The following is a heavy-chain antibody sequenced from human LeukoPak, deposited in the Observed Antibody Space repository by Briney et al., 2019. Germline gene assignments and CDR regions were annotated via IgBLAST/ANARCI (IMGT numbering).Heavy chain of an antibody. D-gene: IGHD4-11*01. CDR1: GFTFSHYS. V-gene: IGHV3-21*01. CDR3: ARVMMGATVTTFHYYCMDV. J-gene: IGHJ6*03. Sequence: GGCLRLSCAACGFTFSHYSIDSVREAAGKGLERVASITSSSIHISSATSVKGRFTFSIDNAKDELYLQMNSLRAEDTAIYYCARVMMGATVTTFHYYCMDVWGVGTTVTVSS. CDR2: ITSSSIHI.